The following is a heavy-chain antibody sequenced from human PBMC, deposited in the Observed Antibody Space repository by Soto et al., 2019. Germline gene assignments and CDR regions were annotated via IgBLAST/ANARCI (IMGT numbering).Heavy chain of an antibody. CDR3: IIAAADSDAFDI. V-gene: IGHV1-69*01. CDR1: GGTFSSYA. J-gene: IGHJ3*02. CDR2: IIPIFGTA. D-gene: IGHD6-13*01. Sequence: QVQLVQSGAEVKKPGSSVKVSCKASGGTFSSYAISWVRQAPGQGLEWMGGIIPIFGTANYAQKFQGRVTITAEESTSTAYVELVSLRYEDTAVYYCIIAAADSDAFDIWGQGTMGTVSS.